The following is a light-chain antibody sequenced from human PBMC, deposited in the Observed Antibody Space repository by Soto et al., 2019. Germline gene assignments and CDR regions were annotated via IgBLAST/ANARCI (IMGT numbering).Light chain of an antibody. CDR1: QGISRW. Sequence: DIQMTQSPSTLSASLGDRVTITCRASQGISRWLAWYQQRPGKAPKLLIYDASTLHSGVSSRFSGSGSGTEFTLTISSLQPDDFATYYCQQYNSYSRTFGQGTKVDIK. CDR3: QQYNSYSRT. V-gene: IGKV1-5*01. J-gene: IGKJ1*01. CDR2: DAS.